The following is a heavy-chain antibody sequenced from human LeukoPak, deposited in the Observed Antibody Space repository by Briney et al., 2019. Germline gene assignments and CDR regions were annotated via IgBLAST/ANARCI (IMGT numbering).Heavy chain of an antibody. CDR1: GGSISGSDYY. CDR3: ARVTPAGAWLGYFDY. CDR2: IYYTGSS. V-gene: IGHV4-30-4*08. D-gene: IGHD6-19*01. J-gene: IGHJ4*02. Sequence: SQTLSLTCTVSGGSISGSDYYWSWIRQPPEKGLERIGYIYYTGSSYHNPSLRSRLTISVDTSKNQFSLKLSSVTAADTAVYYCARVTPAGAWLGYFDYWGQGTLVTVSS.